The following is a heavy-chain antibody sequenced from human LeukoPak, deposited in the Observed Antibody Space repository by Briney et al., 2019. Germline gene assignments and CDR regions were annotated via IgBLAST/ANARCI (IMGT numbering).Heavy chain of an antibody. D-gene: IGHD3-10*01. J-gene: IGHJ3*02. CDR1: GFTFSSYA. CDR2: ISGSGGST. CDR3: AKARWSASFGSGSYDGAFDI. Sequence: PGGSLRLSCAASGFTFSSYAMSWVRQAPGKGLEWVSAISGSGGSTYYADSVKGRFTISRDNSKNTLYLQMNSLRAEDTAVYYCAKARWSASFGSGSYDGAFDIWGQGTKVTVSS. V-gene: IGHV3-23*01.